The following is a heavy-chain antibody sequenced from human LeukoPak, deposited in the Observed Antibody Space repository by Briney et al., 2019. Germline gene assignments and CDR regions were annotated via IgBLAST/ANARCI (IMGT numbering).Heavy chain of an antibody. CDR3: ARGIAFIVVVPAATLSYYFDY. V-gene: IGHV4-34*01. CDR2: INHSGST. J-gene: IGHJ4*02. D-gene: IGHD2-2*01. Sequence: IPSETLSLTCAVYGGSFSGYYWSWIRQPPGKGLEWIGEINHSGSTNCNPSLKSRVTISVDTSKNQFSLKLSSVTAADTAVYYCARGIAFIVVVPAATLSYYFDYWGQGTLVTVSS. CDR1: GGSFSGYY.